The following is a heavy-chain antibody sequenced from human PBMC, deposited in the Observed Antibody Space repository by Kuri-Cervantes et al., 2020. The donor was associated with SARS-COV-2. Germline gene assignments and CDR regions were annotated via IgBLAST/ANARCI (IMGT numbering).Heavy chain of an antibody. Sequence: GESLKISCAASGFTFSSYGIHWVRQAPGKGLEWVAFIRYDGSNKYYADSVKGRFTISRDNSKNTLYLQMNSLRAEDTAVYYCAKERSNRVAVAQWGQGTLVTVSS. D-gene: IGHD6-19*01. J-gene: IGHJ4*02. CDR2: IRYDGSNK. CDR1: GFTFSSYG. V-gene: IGHV3-30*02. CDR3: AKERSNRVAVAQ.